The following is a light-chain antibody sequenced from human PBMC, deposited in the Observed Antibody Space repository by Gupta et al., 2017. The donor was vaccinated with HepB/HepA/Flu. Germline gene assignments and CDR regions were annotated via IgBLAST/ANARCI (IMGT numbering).Light chain of an antibody. CDR1: RSDVGGYNY. CDR2: DVS. Sequence: QSALTQPASVSGSPGQSLTISCTGTRSDVGGYNYGSWYQQHPGKAPKLMIYDVSNRPSGVSNRFSGSKSGNTASLTISGLQAEDEADYYCSSYTSSSTPHYVFGTGTKVTVL. CDR3: SSYTSSSTPHYV. J-gene: IGLJ1*01. V-gene: IGLV2-14*03.